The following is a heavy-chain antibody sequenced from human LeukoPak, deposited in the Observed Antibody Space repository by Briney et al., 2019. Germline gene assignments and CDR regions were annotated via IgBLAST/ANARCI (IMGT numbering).Heavy chain of an antibody. V-gene: IGHV3-23*01. CDR1: GFTFSTYA. J-gene: IGHJ4*02. CDR2: ISGSGGST. D-gene: IGHD5-18*01. CDR3: AKDSHTAMVTAFDY. Sequence: GGSLRHSCAASGFTFSTYAMSWVRQAPGKGLEWVSAISGSGGSTYYADSVKGRFTISRDNSKNTLYLQMNSLRAEDTAVYYCAKDSHTAMVTAFDYWGKGPVVTVSS.